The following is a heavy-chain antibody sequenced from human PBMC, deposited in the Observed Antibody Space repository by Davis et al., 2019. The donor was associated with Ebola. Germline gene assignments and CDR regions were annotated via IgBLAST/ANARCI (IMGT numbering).Heavy chain of an antibody. J-gene: IGHJ5*02. CDR1: GGSISSYF. CDR3: AATTITNWFDP. Sequence: PSETLSLTCSVSGGSISSYFWNWIRQSPGKGPEWIGYIYYSDSGSTNYNPSLKSRVTISVDTSKNQFSLKLTSVTAADTAVYYCAATTITNWFDPWGQGTLVTVSS. V-gene: IGHV4-4*08. D-gene: IGHD1-14*01. CDR2: IYYSDSGST.